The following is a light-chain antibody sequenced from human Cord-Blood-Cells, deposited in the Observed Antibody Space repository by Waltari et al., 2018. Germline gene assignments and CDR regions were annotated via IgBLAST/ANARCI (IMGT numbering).Light chain of an antibody. CDR3: QSYDSSNWV. V-gene: IGLV6-57*01. CDR1: SGSIASNY. Sequence: NFMLTQPHSVSESPGKTVTISCTRSSGSIASNYVTWYQQRPGSSPTTVIYEDNHRPSGVPDRLSGSIDSASNSASLTISGLKTEDEADYYCQSYDSSNWVCGGGTKLTVL. J-gene: IGLJ3*02. CDR2: EDN.